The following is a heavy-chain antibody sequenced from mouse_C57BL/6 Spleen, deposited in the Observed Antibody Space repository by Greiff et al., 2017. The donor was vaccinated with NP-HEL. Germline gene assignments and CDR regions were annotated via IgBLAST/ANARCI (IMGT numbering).Heavy chain of an antibody. CDR1: GFTFSDYG. J-gene: IGHJ4*01. V-gene: IGHV5-17*01. Sequence: EVKLVESGGGLVKPGGSLKLSCAASGFTFSDYGMHWVRQAPETGLEWVAYISSGSSTIYYADTVKGRFTISRDNAKNTLFLQMTSLRSEDTAMYYCARDAMDYWGQGTSVTVSS. CDR3: ARDAMDY. CDR2: ISSGSSTI.